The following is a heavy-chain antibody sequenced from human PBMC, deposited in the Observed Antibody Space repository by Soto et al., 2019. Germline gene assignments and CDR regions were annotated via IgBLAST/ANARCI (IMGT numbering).Heavy chain of an antibody. D-gene: IGHD2-2*01. V-gene: IGHV3-9*01. CDR1: GFTFDDYA. CDR3: AKGGQLLTEGGGY. Sequence: EVQLVESGGGLVQPGRSLRLSCAASGFTFDDYAMHWVRQAPGKGLEWVSGISWNSGSIGYADSVKGRFTISRDNAKNSLYLQMNSLRAADPALYYCAKGGQLLTEGGGYWGQGTLVTVSS. J-gene: IGHJ4*02. CDR2: ISWNSGSI.